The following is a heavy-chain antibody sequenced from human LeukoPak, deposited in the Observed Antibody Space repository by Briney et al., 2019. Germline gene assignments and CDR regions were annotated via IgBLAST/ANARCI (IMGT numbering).Heavy chain of an antibody. CDR2: INHSGST. D-gene: IGHD3-10*01. CDR1: GGSFSGYY. J-gene: IGHJ5*02. V-gene: IGHV4-34*01. Sequence: PSETLSLTCAVYGGSFSGYYWSWIRQPPGKGLEWIGEINHSGSTNYNPSLKSRVTISVDTSKNQFSLKLSSVTAADTAVYYCARRRFGKNNWFDPWGQGTLVTVSS. CDR3: ARRRFGKNNWFDP.